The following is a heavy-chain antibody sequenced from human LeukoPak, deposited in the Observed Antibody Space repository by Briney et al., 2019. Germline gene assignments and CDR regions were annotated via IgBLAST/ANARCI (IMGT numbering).Heavy chain of an antibody. D-gene: IGHD6-6*01. CDR3: AKDSFLGEYSSSSKTY. V-gene: IGHV3-23*01. J-gene: IGHJ4*02. CDR1: GFTFSSYA. Sequence: GGSLRLSCAASGFTFSSYAMSWVRQAPGKGLGGVSAISGSGGSTYYADSVKGRFTISRDNSKNTLYLQMNSLRAEDTAVYYCAKDSFLGEYSSSSKTYWGQGTLVTVSS. CDR2: ISGSGGST.